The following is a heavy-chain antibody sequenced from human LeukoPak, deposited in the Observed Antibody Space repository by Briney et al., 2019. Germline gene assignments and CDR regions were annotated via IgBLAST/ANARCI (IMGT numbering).Heavy chain of an antibody. Sequence: PGGSLRLSCAASGFTFSSYGMHWVRQAPGKGLEWVAFIRYDGSNKYYADSVKGRFTISRDNSKNTLYLQMNSLRAEDTAVYYCAKASDSSWYGFYDYWGQGTLVTVSS. V-gene: IGHV3-30*02. CDR3: AKASDSSWYGFYDY. CDR1: GFTFSSYG. J-gene: IGHJ4*02. CDR2: IRYDGSNK. D-gene: IGHD6-13*01.